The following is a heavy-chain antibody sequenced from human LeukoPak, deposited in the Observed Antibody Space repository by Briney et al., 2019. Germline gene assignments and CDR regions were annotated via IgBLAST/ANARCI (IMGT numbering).Heavy chain of an antibody. J-gene: IGHJ4*02. CDR2: VNPNSGGT. D-gene: IGHD2-2*01. V-gene: IGHV1-2*02. CDR3: VRGLCTGTICYVFDY. CDR1: GYTFTGYY. Sequence: ASVKVFCKASGYTFTGYYIHWVRQAPGQGLEWMGWVNPNSGGTNFAQKFQGRVTMTSDTSMSTAYMEMSGLRSDDTAVYYCVRGLCTGTICYVFDYWGQGTLVTVSS.